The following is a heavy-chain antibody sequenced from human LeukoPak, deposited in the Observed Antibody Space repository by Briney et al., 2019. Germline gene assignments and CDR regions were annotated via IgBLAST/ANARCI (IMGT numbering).Heavy chain of an antibody. CDR3: AKEGPFYYGSGSYLST. V-gene: IGHV3-23*01. J-gene: IGHJ5*02. CDR1: GFTFSSYA. Sequence: PGGALRLSCAASGFTFSSYAMSWVRQAPGKGLEGVSAISGSGGSTYYADSVKGRFTISRDNSKNTLYLQMNSLRAEDTAVYYCAKEGPFYYGSGSYLSTWGQGTLVTVSS. D-gene: IGHD3-10*01. CDR2: ISGSGGST.